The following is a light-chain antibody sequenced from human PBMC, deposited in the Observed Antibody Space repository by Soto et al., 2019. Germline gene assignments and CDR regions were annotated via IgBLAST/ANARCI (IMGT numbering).Light chain of an antibody. CDR1: QSVSSSY. Sequence: EIVLTQSPGTLSLSPGERVTLSCRASQSVSSSYLAWYQQKPGQPPRLLIYGASSRATGIPDRFSGSGSGTDFTLTISRLEPEDFAVYYCHQYGSSTGTFGQGTKV. J-gene: IGKJ1*01. CDR3: HQYGSSTGT. CDR2: GAS. V-gene: IGKV3-20*01.